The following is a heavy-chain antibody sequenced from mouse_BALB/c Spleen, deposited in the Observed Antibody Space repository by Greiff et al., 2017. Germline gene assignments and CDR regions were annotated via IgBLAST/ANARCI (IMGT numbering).Heavy chain of an antibody. J-gene: IGHJ3*01. Sequence: EVKLMESGGGLVKPGGSLKLSCAASGFTFSSYAMSWVRQSPEKRLEWVAEISSGGSYTYYPDTVTGRFTISRDNAKNTLYLEMSSLRSEDTAMYYCASGRVAYWGQGTLVTVSA. CDR2: ISSGGSYT. CDR1: GFTFSSYA. CDR3: ASGRVAY. V-gene: IGHV5-9-4*01.